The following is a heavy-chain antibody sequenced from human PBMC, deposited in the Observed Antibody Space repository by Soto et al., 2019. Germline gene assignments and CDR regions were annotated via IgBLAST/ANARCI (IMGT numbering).Heavy chain of an antibody. V-gene: IGHV3-23*01. Sequence: LRLSCEASGFTFSKYAMIWVRQAPGKGQEWVSGITGSGLTIEHSASVKGRFTISRDNSKNTVYLQMNSLRAEDTAIYYCAKDDVSGDGLWLVSDWGQGTPVTVSS. CDR3: AKDDVSGDGLWLVSD. D-gene: IGHD2-21*02. CDR2: ITGSGLTI. J-gene: IGHJ4*02. CDR1: GFTFSKYA.